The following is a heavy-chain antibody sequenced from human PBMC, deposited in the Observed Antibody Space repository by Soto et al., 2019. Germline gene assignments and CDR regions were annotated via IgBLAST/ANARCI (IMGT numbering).Heavy chain of an antibody. CDR3: ARHISLSYYDFWSAAKEGMDV. J-gene: IGHJ6*02. CDR1: GGSISSSSYY. D-gene: IGHD3-3*01. V-gene: IGHV4-39*01. CDR2: IYYIGST. Sequence: NPSETLSLTCTVSGGSISSSSYYWGWIRQPPGKGLEWIGSIYYIGSTYYNPSLKSRVTMSVDTSKNQFSLKLSSVTAADTAVYYYARHISLSYYDFWSAAKEGMDVLGQGTTVTVSS.